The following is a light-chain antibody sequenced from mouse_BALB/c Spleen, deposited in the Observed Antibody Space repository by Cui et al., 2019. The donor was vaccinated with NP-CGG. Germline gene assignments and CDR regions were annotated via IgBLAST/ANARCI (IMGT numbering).Light chain of an antibody. V-gene: IGLV1*01. J-gene: IGLJ1*01. CDR3: ALWYSNHWV. Sequence: QAVVTQESEFTTSPGETVTLTCRSSTGAVTTSNYANWVQEKPDHLFTGLIGGTNNRIPGVPARFSGSLIGDKAALTITGAQTEDEAIYFCALWYSNHWVFGGGTKLTVL. CDR1: TGAVTTSNY. CDR2: GTN.